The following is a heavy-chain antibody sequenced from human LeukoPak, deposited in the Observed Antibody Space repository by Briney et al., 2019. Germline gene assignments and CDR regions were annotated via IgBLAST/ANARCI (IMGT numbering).Heavy chain of an antibody. D-gene: IGHD4-17*01. Sequence: PGGSLRLSCAASGFIFSDYYMSWIRQAPGKGLECVSYISSSGSTIYYADSVKGRFTISRDNAKNSLYLQMNSLRAEDTAVYYCARVPTVTTGYADYWGQGTLVTVSS. CDR1: GFIFSDYY. CDR2: ISSSGSTI. J-gene: IGHJ4*02. CDR3: ARVPTVTTGYADY. V-gene: IGHV3-11*01.